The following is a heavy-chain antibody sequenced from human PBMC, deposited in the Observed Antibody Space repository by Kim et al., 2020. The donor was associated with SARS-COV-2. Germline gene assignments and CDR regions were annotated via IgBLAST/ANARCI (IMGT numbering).Heavy chain of an antibody. Sequence: STSYAQKFQGRVTMTRDTSTSTVYMELSSLRSEDTAVYYCARGKQGSDYWGQGTLVTVSS. CDR2: ST. D-gene: IGHD1-26*01. CDR3: ARGKQGSDY. V-gene: IGHV1-46*01. J-gene: IGHJ4*02.